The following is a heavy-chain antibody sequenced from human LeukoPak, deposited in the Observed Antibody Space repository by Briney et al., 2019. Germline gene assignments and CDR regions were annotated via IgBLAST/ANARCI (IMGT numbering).Heavy chain of an antibody. CDR3: AKDVEKRYCSGGSCTRGVWFDP. CDR2: IYSGGGT. V-gene: IGHV3-53*01. Sequence: GGSLRLSCAAPGFTVSSNYMTWVRQAPGKGLEWVSVIYSGGGTLYADSVKGRFTISRDKSKNTVYLQMNSLRAEDTAVYYCAKDVEKRYCSGGSCTRGVWFDPWGQGTLVTVSS. D-gene: IGHD2-15*01. CDR1: GFTVSSNY. J-gene: IGHJ5*02.